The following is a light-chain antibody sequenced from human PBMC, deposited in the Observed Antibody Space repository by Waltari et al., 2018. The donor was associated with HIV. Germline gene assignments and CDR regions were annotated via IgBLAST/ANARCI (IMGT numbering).Light chain of an antibody. CDR3: QQYDSFPYT. V-gene: IGKV1-5*01. CDR1: QKISSW. Sequence: DIQMTQSPSTLSASVGDRVNITCRASQKISSWLAWYQQKPGKVPNLLIYQGSTLQGGVPSRFSGSGSGTDFTLTINKLQSDDFGTYYCQQYDSFPYTFGPGTNLEIK. CDR2: QGS. J-gene: IGKJ2*01.